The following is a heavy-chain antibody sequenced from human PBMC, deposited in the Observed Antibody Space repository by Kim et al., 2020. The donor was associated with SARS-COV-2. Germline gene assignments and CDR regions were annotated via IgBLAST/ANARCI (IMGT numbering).Heavy chain of an antibody. Sequence: GGSLRLSCAASGFTFSSYAMSWVRQAPGKGLEWVSAISGSGGSTYYADSVKGRFTISRDNSKNTLYLQMNSLRAEDTAVYYCAKMMSMYYYDSSGYYHGAFDIWGQGTMVTVSS. CDR2: ISGSGGST. CDR3: AKMMSMYYYDSSGYYHGAFDI. J-gene: IGHJ3*02. V-gene: IGHV3-23*01. CDR1: GFTFSSYA. D-gene: IGHD3-22*01.